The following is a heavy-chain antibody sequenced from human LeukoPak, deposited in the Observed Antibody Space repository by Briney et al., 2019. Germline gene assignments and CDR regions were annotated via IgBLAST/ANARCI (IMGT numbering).Heavy chain of an antibody. CDR3: ARPYSGYSFDY. CDR1: GFTFNTYA. J-gene: IGHJ4*02. CDR2: IKLDGTEK. Sequence: PGGSLRLSCAASGFTFNTYAMSWVRQAPGKGLEWVAYIKLDGTEKYYVDSVRGRFTISRDNAGNSLYLQMNSLRAEDTAMYYCARPYSGYSFDYWGQGTLVTVSS. D-gene: IGHD5-12*01. V-gene: IGHV3-7*01.